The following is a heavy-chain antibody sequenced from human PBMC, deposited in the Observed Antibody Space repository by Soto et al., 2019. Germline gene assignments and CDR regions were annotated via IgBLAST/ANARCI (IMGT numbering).Heavy chain of an antibody. V-gene: IGHV3-23*01. CDR2: ISGSGGST. Sequence: GGSLRLSCAASGFTFSSYAMSWVRQAPGKGLEWVSAISGSGGSTYYPGSVKGRFTISRENAKNSLYLQMNSLRAGDTAVYYCARGYCSGGSCYNYYYYGMDVWGQGTTVTVSS. D-gene: IGHD2-15*01. J-gene: IGHJ6*02. CDR1: GFTFSSYA. CDR3: ARGYCSGGSCYNYYYYGMDV.